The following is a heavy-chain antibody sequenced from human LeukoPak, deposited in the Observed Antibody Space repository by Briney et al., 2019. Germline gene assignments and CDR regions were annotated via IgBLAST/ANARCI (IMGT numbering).Heavy chain of an antibody. V-gene: IGHV6-1*01. CDR3: ARTAGRKNDAFDI. J-gene: IGHJ3*02. D-gene: IGHD1-26*01. CDR1: GDSVSSNSAA. Sequence: SQTLSLTCAISGDSVSSNSAAWNWIRQSPSTGLEWLGRTYYRSKWYNDYAVSVKSRITINPDTSKNQFSLQLNSVTPEDTAVYYCARTAGRKNDAFDIWGQGTMVTVSS. CDR2: TYYRSKWYN.